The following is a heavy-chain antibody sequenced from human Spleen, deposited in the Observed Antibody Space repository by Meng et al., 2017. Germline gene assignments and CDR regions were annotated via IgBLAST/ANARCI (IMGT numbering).Heavy chain of an antibody. J-gene: IGHJ6*02. Sequence: GGSLRLSCAASGFTVSSNYMSWVRQAPGKGLEWVAVISYDGSNKYYADSVKGRFTISRDNSKNTLYLQMNSLRAEDTAVYYCARTRVAAAAGPLTYYYYYGMDVWGQGTTVTVSS. CDR1: GFTVSSNY. D-gene: IGHD6-13*01. V-gene: IGHV3-30*03. CDR2: ISYDGSNK. CDR3: ARTRVAAAAGPLTYYYYYGMDV.